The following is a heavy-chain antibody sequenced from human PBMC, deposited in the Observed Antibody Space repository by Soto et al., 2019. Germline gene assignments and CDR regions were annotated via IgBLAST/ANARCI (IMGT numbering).Heavy chain of an antibody. Sequence: GGSLRLSCAASGFTFSSYAMHWVRQAPGKGLEWVAVISYDGSNKYYADSVKGRFTISRDNAKNTLYLQMNSLRAEDTAVYYCARIPTYSSSWMIYYYYMDGWGKGTTVTVSS. V-gene: IGHV3-30-3*01. J-gene: IGHJ6*03. CDR1: GFTFSSYA. D-gene: IGHD6-13*01. CDR3: ARIPTYSSSWMIYYYYMDG. CDR2: ISYDGSNK.